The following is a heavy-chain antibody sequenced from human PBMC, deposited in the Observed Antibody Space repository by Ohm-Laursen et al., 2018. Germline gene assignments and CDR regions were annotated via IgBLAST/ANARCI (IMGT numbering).Heavy chain of an antibody. CDR3: ARGYGRGWPSEAY. J-gene: IGHJ4*02. D-gene: IGHD1-26*01. Sequence: SLRLSCAASGFTFSSYEMNWVRQAPGKGLEWVSSISSSGSNIYYADSVKGRFTISRDNAKNSLYLQMNSLRAEDTAVYYCARGYGRGWPSEAYWGQGTLVTVSS. V-gene: IGHV3-48*03. CDR1: GFTFSSYE. CDR2: ISSSGSNI.